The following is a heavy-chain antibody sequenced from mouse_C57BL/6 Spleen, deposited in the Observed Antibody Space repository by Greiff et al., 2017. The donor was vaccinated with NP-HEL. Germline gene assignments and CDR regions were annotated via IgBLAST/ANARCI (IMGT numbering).Heavy chain of an antibody. CDR1: GYTFTDYY. D-gene: IGHD1-1*01. CDR2: INPYNGGT. CDR3: ARRTTGVAFDY. V-gene: IGHV1-19*01. Sequence: VQLKESGPVLVKPGASVKMSCKASGYTFTDYYMNWVKQSHGKSLEWIGVINPYNGGTSYNQKFKGKATLTVDKSSSTAYMELNSLTSEDSAVYYCARRTTGVAFDYWGQGTTLTVSS. J-gene: IGHJ2*01.